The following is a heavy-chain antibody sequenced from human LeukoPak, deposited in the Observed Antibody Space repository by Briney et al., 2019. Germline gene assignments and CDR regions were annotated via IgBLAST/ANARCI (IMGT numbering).Heavy chain of an antibody. D-gene: IGHD3-16*01. J-gene: IGHJ3*01. V-gene: IGHV1-2*02. CDR2: INPNRGDT. CDR3: ARASGGGQTSFDF. CDR1: GYRFTAYS. Sequence: VASVKVSCKASGYRFTAYSLHWVRQAPGLGLEWMGSINPNRGDTKNAQSFQGRVIMTRDTSTSTIYLEINSLTYDDTAIYYCARASGGGQTSFDFWRQGTVVTVSS.